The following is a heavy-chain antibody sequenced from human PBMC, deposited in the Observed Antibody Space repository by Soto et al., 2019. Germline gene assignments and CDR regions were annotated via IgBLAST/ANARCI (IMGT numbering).Heavy chain of an antibody. CDR2: ISGSGGST. CDR1: GFTFSSYA. J-gene: IGHJ4*02. D-gene: IGHD3-22*01. Sequence: GGSLRLSCAASGFTFSSYAMSWVRQAPGKGLEWVSAISGSGGSTYYADSVKGRFTISRDNSKNTLYLQMNSLRAEDTAVYYCAKSGGGSNARKDSKWLWVVWGQGTLVTVSS. V-gene: IGHV3-23*01. CDR3: AKSGGGSNARKDSKWLWVV.